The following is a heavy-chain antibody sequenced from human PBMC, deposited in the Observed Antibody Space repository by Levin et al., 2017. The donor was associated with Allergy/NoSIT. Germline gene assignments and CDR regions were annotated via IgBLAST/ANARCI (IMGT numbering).Heavy chain of an antibody. V-gene: IGHV4-4*07. D-gene: IGHD3/OR15-3a*01. Sequence: PSETLSLTCTVSGASISSYYWTWIRQPAGKGLEWIGRIYTSGSTDYNPSLESRVTMSVDTSKNQISLRLTSVTAADTAVYYCAGRTDSLYYWGQGTLVTVSS. CDR3: AGRTDSLYY. CDR2: IYTSGST. CDR1: GASISSYY. J-gene: IGHJ4*02.